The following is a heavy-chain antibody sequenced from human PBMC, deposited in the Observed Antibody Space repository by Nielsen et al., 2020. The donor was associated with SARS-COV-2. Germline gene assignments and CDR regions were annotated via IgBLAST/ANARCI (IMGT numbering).Heavy chain of an antibody. CDR1: GFTFSSYG. CDR3: ARGGDYTPFGDAFDI. J-gene: IGHJ3*02. D-gene: IGHD4-11*01. Sequence: GGSLRLSCAASGFTFSSYGMHWVRQAPGKGLEWVAVIWYDGSNKYYAASVKGRFTISRDNSKNTLCLQMNSLRAEDTAVYYCARGGDYTPFGDAFDIWGQGTMVTVSS. V-gene: IGHV3-33*01. CDR2: IWYDGSNK.